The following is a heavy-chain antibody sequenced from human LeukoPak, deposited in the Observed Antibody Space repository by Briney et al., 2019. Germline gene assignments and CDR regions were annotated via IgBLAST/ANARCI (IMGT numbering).Heavy chain of an antibody. Sequence: GGSLRLSCAASGFXFSSYSINWVRQAPGKGLEWMTAISHDGSQTYYADSVKGRLTISRDNAKNSLYLQMNSLRPEDTALYYCARGMYSSSSGNAFHIWGQGTMVTVSP. CDR2: ISHDGSQT. V-gene: IGHV3-30*03. CDR3: ARGMYSSSSGNAFHI. CDR1: GFXFSSYS. D-gene: IGHD6-13*01. J-gene: IGHJ3*02.